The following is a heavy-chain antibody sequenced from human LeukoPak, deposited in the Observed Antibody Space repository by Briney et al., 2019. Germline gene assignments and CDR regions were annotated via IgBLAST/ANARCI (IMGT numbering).Heavy chain of an antibody. Sequence: SETLSLTCAVSGGSISSGGYSWSWIRQPPGKGLEWIGYIYHSGSTYYNPSLKSRVTISVDRSKNQFSLKLSSVTAADTAVYYCARGGYNNPYYFDYWGQGTLVTVSP. CDR1: GGSISSGGYS. D-gene: IGHD5-24*01. J-gene: IGHJ4*02. V-gene: IGHV4-30-2*01. CDR3: ARGGYNNPYYFDY. CDR2: IYHSGST.